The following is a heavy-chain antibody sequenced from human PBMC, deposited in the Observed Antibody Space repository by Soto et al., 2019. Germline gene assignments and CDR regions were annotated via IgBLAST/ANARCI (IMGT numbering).Heavy chain of an antibody. V-gene: IGHV1-69*13. D-gene: IGHD3-10*01. Sequence: GASVKVSCKASGGTFRSYAISWVRQAPGQGLEWMGGIIPIFGTANYAQKFQGRVTITADESTSTAYMELSSLRSEDTAVYYCASTMVRGVIISAFDYWGQGTLVTVSS. CDR1: GGTFRSYA. J-gene: IGHJ4*02. CDR2: IIPIFGTA. CDR3: ASTMVRGVIISAFDY.